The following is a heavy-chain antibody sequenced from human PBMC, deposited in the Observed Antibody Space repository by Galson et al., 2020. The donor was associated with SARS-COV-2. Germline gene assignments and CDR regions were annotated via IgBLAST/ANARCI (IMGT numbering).Heavy chain of an antibody. V-gene: IGHV4-30-2*01. J-gene: IGHJ4*02. CDR1: AGSISSGGYS. D-gene: IGHD4-4*01. CDR2: VHQSGST. Sequence: SETLSLTCAVSAGSISSGGYSWRWIRHPPGKALEWIAYVHQSGSTYYNPSLKSRITISIDRSKHQFSLNLSSVTAADTAVFYCARTVIEVPEYYFVAWGQGILVTVSP. CDR3: ARTVIEVPEYYFVA.